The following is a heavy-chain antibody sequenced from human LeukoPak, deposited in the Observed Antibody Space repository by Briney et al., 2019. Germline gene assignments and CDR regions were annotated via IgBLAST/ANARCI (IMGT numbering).Heavy chain of an antibody. V-gene: IGHV4-59*08. Sequence: SETLSLTCTVSGGSISRYYWSWIRQPPGKGLEWLGYIYYSGSTNYNPSLKSRVTISVDTSKNQFSLKLSSVTAADTAVYYCARHEKMATIYYFDYWGQGTLVTVSS. D-gene: IGHD5-24*01. J-gene: IGHJ4*02. CDR3: ARHEKMATIYYFDY. CDR2: IYYSGST. CDR1: GGSISRYY.